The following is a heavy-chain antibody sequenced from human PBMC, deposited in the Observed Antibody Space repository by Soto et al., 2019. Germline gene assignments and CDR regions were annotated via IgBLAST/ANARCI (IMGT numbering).Heavy chain of an antibody. CDR3: ARGDSSGWYYFDY. CDR1: GGTFSSYT. D-gene: IGHD6-19*01. J-gene: IGHJ4*02. Sequence: SVKVSCKASGGTFSSYTISWVRQAPGQGLEWMGRIIPILGIANYAQKFQGRVTITADKSTSTAYMELSSLRTEDTAVYYCARGDSSGWYYFDYWGQGTLVT. V-gene: IGHV1-69*02. CDR2: IIPILGIA.